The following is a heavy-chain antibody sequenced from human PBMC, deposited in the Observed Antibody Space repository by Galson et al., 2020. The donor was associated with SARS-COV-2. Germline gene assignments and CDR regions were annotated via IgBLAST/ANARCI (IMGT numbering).Heavy chain of an antibody. V-gene: IGHV3-33*01. CDR1: GFTFRSHG. D-gene: IGHD6-19*01. Sequence: GGSLRLSCAPSGFTFRSHGMHWVRQAPGKGLEWVAVVFHDGVNKYYADSVKGRFTISRDNSKNTLYLQMNSLRAEDTAVYYCAREAVAYSSGWVPFDYWGQGTLVTVSS. CDR3: AREAVAYSSGWVPFDY. CDR2: VFHDGVNK. J-gene: IGHJ4*02.